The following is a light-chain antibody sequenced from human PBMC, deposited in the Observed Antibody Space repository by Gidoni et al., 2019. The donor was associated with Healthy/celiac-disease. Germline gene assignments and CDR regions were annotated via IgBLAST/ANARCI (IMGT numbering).Light chain of an antibody. CDR1: QSLLHSNGYYY. CDR3: MQALQTGPT. CDR2: LGS. V-gene: IGKV2-28*01. Sequence: DIVMTQSPLSLPVTPGEPASVSCRSSQSLLHSNGYYYLDWYLQKPGQSPQLLIYLGSNRASGVPDRFSGSGSGTDFTLKISRVQAEDVGVYYCMQALQTGPTFXQXTKLEIK. J-gene: IGKJ2*01.